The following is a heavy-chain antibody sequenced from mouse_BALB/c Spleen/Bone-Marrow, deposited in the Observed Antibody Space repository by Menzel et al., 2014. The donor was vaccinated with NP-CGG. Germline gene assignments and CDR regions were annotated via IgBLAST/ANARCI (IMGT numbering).Heavy chain of an antibody. D-gene: IGHD2-1*01. J-gene: IGHJ2*01. CDR2: INSNGGST. Sequence: EVQLVESGGGLVQPGGSLKLSCAASGFTFSSYGMSWVRQTPDKRLELVATINSNGGSTYYPGSVKGRFTISRDTAKNTLYLQMSSLESEETAMYYCVRGNYGNYVDYFDFWGQGTTLTVSS. CDR1: GFTFSSYG. CDR3: VRGNYGNYVDYFDF. V-gene: IGHV5-6-3*01.